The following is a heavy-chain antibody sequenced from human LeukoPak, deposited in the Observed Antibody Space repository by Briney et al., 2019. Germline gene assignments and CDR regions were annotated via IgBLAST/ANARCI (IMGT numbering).Heavy chain of an antibody. D-gene: IGHD2-2*01. CDR1: GYTFTSYG. J-gene: IGHJ4*02. Sequence: ASVKVSCKASGYTFTSYGISWVGQAPGQGREWMGWISAYNGKTNYAQKLQGRVTMPTDTSTSTAYMELRSLRSDDTAVYYCARGRGYCSSTSCSRYFDYWGQGTLVTVSS. V-gene: IGHV1-18*01. CDR2: ISAYNGKT. CDR3: ARGRGYCSSTSCSRYFDY.